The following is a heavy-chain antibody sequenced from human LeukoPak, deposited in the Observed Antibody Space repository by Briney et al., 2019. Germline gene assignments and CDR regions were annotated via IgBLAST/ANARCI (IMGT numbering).Heavy chain of an antibody. CDR2: ISYDGSNK. J-gene: IGHJ3*02. V-gene: IGHV3-30*18. Sequence: HTGGSLRLSCAASGFTFSSYGMHWVRRAPGKGLEWVAVISYDGSNKYYADSVKGRFSISRDNSKNTLYLQMNSLRAEDAAVYYCAKDALTTVTTGVAFDIWGQGTMVTVSS. CDR1: GFTFSSYG. CDR3: AKDALTTVTTGVAFDI. D-gene: IGHD4-17*01.